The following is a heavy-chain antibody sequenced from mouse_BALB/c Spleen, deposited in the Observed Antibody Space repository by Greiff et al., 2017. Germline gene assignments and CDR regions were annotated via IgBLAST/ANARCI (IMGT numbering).Heavy chain of an antibody. CDR1: GYSITSDYA. J-gene: IGHJ1*01. CDR2: ISYSGST. CDR3: ARSGFYSGYFDV. V-gene: IGHV3-2*02. Sequence: EVKLVESGPGLVKPSQSLSLTCTVTGYSITSDYAWNWIRQFPGNKLEWMGYISYSGSTSYNPSLKSRISITRDTSKNQFFLQLNSVTTEDTATYYCARSGFYSGYFDVWGAGTTVTVSS. D-gene: IGHD3-1*01.